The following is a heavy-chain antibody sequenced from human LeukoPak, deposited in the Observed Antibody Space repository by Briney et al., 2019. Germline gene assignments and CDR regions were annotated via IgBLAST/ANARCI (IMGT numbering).Heavy chain of an antibody. V-gene: IGHV4-61*02. Sequence: PSETLSLTCTVSGGSISSGSYYWSWIRQPAGKGLEWIGRIYTSGSTNYNPSLKSRVTISVDTSKNQFSLKLSSVTAADTAVYYCARVRNDPYYYDSSGYYYDYYYYYMDVCGKGTTVTISS. D-gene: IGHD3-22*01. CDR1: GGSISSGSYY. J-gene: IGHJ6*03. CDR2: IYTSGST. CDR3: ARVRNDPYYYDSSGYYYDYYYYYMDV.